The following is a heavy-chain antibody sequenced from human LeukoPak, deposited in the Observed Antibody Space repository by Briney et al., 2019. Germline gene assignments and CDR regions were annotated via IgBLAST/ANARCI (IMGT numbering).Heavy chain of an antibody. CDR3: ARQPRGTVVFDY. J-gene: IGHJ4*02. D-gene: IGHD4-23*01. Sequence: GESLRISCKGSGYSYTNYWISWVRQMPGKGLEGMGSIDPSDSYINHSPSFQGHVSISADKSVSTAYLQWSSLKASDSAMYYCARQPRGTVVFDYWGQGALVTVSS. CDR1: GYSYTNYW. V-gene: IGHV5-10-1*01. CDR2: IDPSDSYI.